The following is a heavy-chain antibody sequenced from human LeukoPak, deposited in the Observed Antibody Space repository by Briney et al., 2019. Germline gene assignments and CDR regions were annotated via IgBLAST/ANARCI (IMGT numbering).Heavy chain of an antibody. CDR3: ASTTSLYYYDSSVYCYYVMDV. CDR1: GGSISSYY. Sequence: KPSETLSLTCTVSGGSISSYYWSWIRQPPGKGLEWIGYIYYIGSTNYNPSLKSRVTVSVDTSRNQFSLKLSSVTAADTAVYYCASTTSLYYYDSSVYCYYVMDVWGQGTTVTVS. D-gene: IGHD3-22*01. CDR2: IYYIGST. V-gene: IGHV4-59*08. J-gene: IGHJ6*02.